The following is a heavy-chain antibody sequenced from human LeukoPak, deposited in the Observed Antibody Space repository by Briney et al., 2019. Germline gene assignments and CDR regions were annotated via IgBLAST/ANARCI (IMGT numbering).Heavy chain of an antibody. Sequence: SETLSLTCTVSGGSISSSSYYWGWIRQPPGKGLEWIGSIYYSGSTYYNPSLKSRVTVSLDTSKNQFSLKLSSVTAADTAVYYCAGPAAAVNGYFEYWGQGTLVTVSS. D-gene: IGHD2-2*01. J-gene: IGHJ4*02. V-gene: IGHV4-39*07. CDR3: AGPAAAVNGYFEY. CDR2: IYYSGST. CDR1: GGSISSSSYY.